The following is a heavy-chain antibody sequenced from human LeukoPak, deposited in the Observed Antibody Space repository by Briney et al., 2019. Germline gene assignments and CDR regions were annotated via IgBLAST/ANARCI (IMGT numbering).Heavy chain of an antibody. CDR1: GFTVSSNY. V-gene: IGHV3-23*01. CDR2: ISGSGGST. Sequence: GGSLRLSCAASGFTVSSNYMTWVRQALGKGLEWVSAISGSGGSTYYADSVKGRFTISRDNSKNTLYLQMNNLRVEDTAMYYCAREENFWSGRPFSPDYWGQGTLVTVSS. CDR3: AREENFWSGRPFSPDY. J-gene: IGHJ4*02. D-gene: IGHD3-3*01.